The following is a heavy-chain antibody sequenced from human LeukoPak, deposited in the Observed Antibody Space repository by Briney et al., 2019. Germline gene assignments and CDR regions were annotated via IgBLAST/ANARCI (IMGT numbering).Heavy chain of an antibody. J-gene: IGHJ5*02. CDR3: AREIVGSSWLGKYNWFDP. D-gene: IGHD6-13*01. V-gene: IGHV1-2*02. Sequence: ASVKVSCKASGYTFTGYYMHWVRQAPGQGLEWMGWINPNSGGTNYAQKFQGRVTMTRDTSISTAYMELSRLRSDDTAVYYCAREIVGSSWLGKYNWFDPWGQGTPVTVSS. CDR2: INPNSGGT. CDR1: GYTFTGYY.